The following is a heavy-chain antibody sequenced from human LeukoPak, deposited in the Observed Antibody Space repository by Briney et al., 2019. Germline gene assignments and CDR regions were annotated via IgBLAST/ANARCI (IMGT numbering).Heavy chain of an antibody. CDR3: AKDGGLWVSAHWGDS. V-gene: IGHV3-23*01. Sequence: GGSLRLFCAASGFTFSSYTMSWVRQAPGKGLEWVSTITTSDGNTYYADSVKGRFTVSRDNSKNTLFLQMNSLRAEDTAVYYCAKDGGLWVSAHWGDSWGRGTLVTVSS. CDR1: GFTFSSYT. CDR2: ITTSDGNT. D-gene: IGHD7-27*01. J-gene: IGHJ4*02.